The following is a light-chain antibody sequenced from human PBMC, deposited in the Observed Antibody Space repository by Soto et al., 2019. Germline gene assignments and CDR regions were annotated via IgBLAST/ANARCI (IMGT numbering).Light chain of an antibody. CDR3: SSYTSSSTRV. CDR1: SSDVGGYKY. Sequence: QSALTQPASVSGSPGQSITISCTGTSSDVGGYKYVSWYQQHPGKAPKLMIYEVSNRPSGVSNRFSCSKSGNTASLTISGLQAEDEADYYCSSYTSSSTRVFGEGTKLTVL. CDR2: EVS. V-gene: IGLV2-14*01. J-gene: IGLJ3*02.